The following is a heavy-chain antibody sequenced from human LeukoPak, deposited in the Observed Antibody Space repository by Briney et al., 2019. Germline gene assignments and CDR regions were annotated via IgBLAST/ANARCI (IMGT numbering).Heavy chain of an antibody. V-gene: IGHV3-30-3*01. D-gene: IGHD2-2*02. CDR2: ISYDGSNK. CDR1: GFTFSSYA. J-gene: IGHJ4*02. Sequence: GGSLRLSCAASGFTFSSYAMHWVRQAPGKGLEWVAVISYDGSNKYYADSVKGRFTISRDNSKNTLYLQMNSLRAEDTAVYYCARDVLDCSSTSCYTAPGIDYWGQGTLVTVSS. CDR3: ARDVLDCSSTSCYTAPGIDY.